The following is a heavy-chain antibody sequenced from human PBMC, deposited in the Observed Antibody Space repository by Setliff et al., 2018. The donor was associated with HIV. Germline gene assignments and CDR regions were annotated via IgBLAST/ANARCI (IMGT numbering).Heavy chain of an antibody. J-gene: IGHJ3*02. CDR2: IIPIFGTA. V-gene: IGHV1-69*13. D-gene: IGHD6-13*01. CDR1: GGTFSSYA. Sequence: SVKVSCKASGGTFSSYAISWVRQAPGQGLEWMGGIIPIFGTANYAQKFQGRVTIAADESTSTAYMELSSLRSEDTAVYYCARVPASWYTAPFDIWGQGTMVT. CDR3: ARVPASWYTAPFDI.